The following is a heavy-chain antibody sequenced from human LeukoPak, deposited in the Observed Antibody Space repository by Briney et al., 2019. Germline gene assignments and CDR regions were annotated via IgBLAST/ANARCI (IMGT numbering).Heavy chain of an antibody. CDR3: ARRYSYGHGMDV. V-gene: IGHV4-30-2*01. Sequence: SSQTLSLTCAVSGGSISSGGYSWSWIRQPPGKGLEWIGFIYHSGSTYYNPSLKSRVTISVDRSKNQFSLKLSSVTAADTAVYYCARRYSYGHGMDVWGQGTTVTVSS. CDR1: GGSISSGGYS. J-gene: IGHJ6*02. D-gene: IGHD5-18*01. CDR2: IYHSGST.